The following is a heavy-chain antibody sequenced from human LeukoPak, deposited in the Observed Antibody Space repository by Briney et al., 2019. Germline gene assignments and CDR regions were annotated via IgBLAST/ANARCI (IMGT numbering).Heavy chain of an antibody. Sequence: SETLSLTCTVSGGSISSSSYYWGWIRQPPGKGLEWIGSIYYSGSTYYSPSLKSRVTISVDTSKNQISLKLSSVTAADTAVYYCARGGDTAMVTWGQGTLVTVSS. CDR3: ARGGDTAMVT. J-gene: IGHJ5*02. V-gene: IGHV4-39*07. D-gene: IGHD5-18*01. CDR2: IYYSGST. CDR1: GGSISSSSYY.